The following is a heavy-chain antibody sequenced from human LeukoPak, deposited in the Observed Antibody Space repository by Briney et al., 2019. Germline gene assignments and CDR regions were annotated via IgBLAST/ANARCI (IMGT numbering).Heavy chain of an antibody. J-gene: IGHJ4*02. CDR1: GFTFTSSA. CDR2: IVVGSGNT. CDR3: AAPGYYDSSGYSI. D-gene: IGHD3-22*01. Sequence: TSVKVSCKASGFTFTSSAMQWVRQARGQRLEWIGWIVVGSGNTNYAQKFQERVTITRDMSTSTAYMGLSSLRSEDTAVYYCAAPGYYDSSGYSIWGQGTLVTVSS. V-gene: IGHV1-58*02.